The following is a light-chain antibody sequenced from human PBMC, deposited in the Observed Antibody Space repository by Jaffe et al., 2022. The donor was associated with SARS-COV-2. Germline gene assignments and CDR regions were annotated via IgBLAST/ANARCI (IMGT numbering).Light chain of an antibody. CDR2: KAS. CDR3: QQYNRYPPT. V-gene: IGKV1-5*03. J-gene: IGKJ4*01. CDR1: QSISSW. Sequence: DIQMTQSPSTLSASVGDRVTITCRASQSISSWLAWYQQKPGKAPKLLIYKASSLESGVPSRFSGSGSGTEFTLTISSLQPDDSATYYCQQYNRYPPTFGGGTKVEIK.